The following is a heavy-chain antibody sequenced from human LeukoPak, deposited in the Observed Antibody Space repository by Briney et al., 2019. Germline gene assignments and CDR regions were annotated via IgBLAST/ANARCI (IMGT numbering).Heavy chain of an antibody. Sequence: SETLSLTCTVSGGSISGSSYYWGWIRQPPGKGLEWIGSIYYSGSTYYKPPLESRVTMSVDTSKNQFSLKLSSVTAADTAVYYCARPQRYSNYALDYWGQGTLVTVSS. CDR3: ARPQRYSNYALDY. J-gene: IGHJ4*02. CDR1: GGSISGSSYY. D-gene: IGHD4-11*01. V-gene: IGHV4-39*01. CDR2: IYYSGST.